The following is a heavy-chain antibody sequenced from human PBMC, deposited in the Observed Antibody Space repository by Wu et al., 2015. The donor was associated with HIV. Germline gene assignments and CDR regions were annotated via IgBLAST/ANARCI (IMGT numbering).Heavy chain of an antibody. CDR3: ARAPGLSSSWYVPADAFDV. J-gene: IGHJ3*01. CDR1: GGTFTRYA. V-gene: IGHV1-69*12. D-gene: IGHD6-13*01. CDR2: TIPIFGPT. Sequence: QVQVVQSGAEVKKPGSSVKVSCKVSGGTFTRYAIHWVRQAPGQGLEWMGRTIPIFGPTNYAQKFQGRVTITADESTNTAYMELSSLKSEDTAVYYCARAPGLSSSWYVPADAFDVWGQGTMVTVSS.